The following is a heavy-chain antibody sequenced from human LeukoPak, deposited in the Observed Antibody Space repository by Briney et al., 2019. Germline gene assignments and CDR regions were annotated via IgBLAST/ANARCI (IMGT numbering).Heavy chain of an antibody. V-gene: IGHV3-23*01. D-gene: IGHD3-22*01. CDR2: ISGSGGST. CDR1: GFTFSSYA. Sequence: PGGSLRLSCAASGFTFSSYAMSWVRQAPGKGLEWVSAISGSGGSTYYADSVKGRFTISRDNSKNTLYLQMNSLRAEDKAVYYCAKAGPYYYDSSGYFHDAFDIWGQGTMVTVSS. CDR3: AKAGPYYYDSSGYFHDAFDI. J-gene: IGHJ3*02.